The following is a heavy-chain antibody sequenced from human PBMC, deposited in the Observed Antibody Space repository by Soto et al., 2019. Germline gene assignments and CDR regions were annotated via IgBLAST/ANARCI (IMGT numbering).Heavy chain of an antibody. Sequence: EVRLLESGGGLVQPGGSLRLSCAASAFTFSSYAMTWVRQAPGKGLEWVSAIGSTGGTTYYADSVKGRFTISRDNSKNTLYLQMNSLRAEDTATYYCAKYFYDSPASRGVYDIWGQGTMVTVSS. D-gene: IGHD3-22*01. V-gene: IGHV3-23*01. CDR2: IGSTGGTT. CDR1: AFTFSSYA. J-gene: IGHJ3*02. CDR3: AKYFYDSPASRGVYDI.